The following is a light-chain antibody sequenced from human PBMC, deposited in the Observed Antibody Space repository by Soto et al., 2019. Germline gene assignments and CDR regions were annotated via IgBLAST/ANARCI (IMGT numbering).Light chain of an antibody. V-gene: IGKV3-20*01. Sequence: ETVLTQAPDTLCLSPVGRATRSCRASQSVTGNSLAWYQQKPGQAPRLLFYDASNRAIGIPDRFSGSGSGTDFTLSISRLEPEDSAVYYCQQYGGSPRTFGQGTRLEIK. CDR1: QSVTGNS. CDR2: DAS. J-gene: IGKJ5*01. CDR3: QQYGGSPRT.